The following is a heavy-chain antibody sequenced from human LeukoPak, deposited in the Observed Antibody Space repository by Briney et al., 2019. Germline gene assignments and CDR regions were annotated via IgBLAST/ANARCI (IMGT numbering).Heavy chain of an antibody. CDR3: ARHCSGGTCPLSFDAFDI. CDR1: GGSISSFY. D-gene: IGHD2-15*01. J-gene: IGHJ3*02. V-gene: IGHV4-59*08. Sequence: SETLSLTCTVSGGSISSFYWSWIRRPPGKGLEWIGYIYNSESTNYNPSLKSGVTISVDTSKNQFSLMLTSVTASDTAMYYCARHCSGGTCPLSFDAFDIWGQGTMVTVSS. CDR2: IYNSEST.